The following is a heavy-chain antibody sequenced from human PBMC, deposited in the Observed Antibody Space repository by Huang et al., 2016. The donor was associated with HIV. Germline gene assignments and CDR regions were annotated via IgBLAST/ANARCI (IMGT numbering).Heavy chain of an antibody. Sequence: ELQLVESGGGLVKPGRSLRLSCTASGFTFGDYVMSWVRQAPGKGLEWVGFIRSKAYGGTTEYAASVRGRFTISRDDSKSIAYLQVNSLKTEDTAVYYCTRTGYNSDDAFDIWGQGTMVTVSS. CDR1: GFTFGDYV. V-gene: IGHV3-49*04. CDR2: IRSKAYGGTT. CDR3: TRTGYNSDDAFDI. D-gene: IGHD6-19*01. J-gene: IGHJ3*02.